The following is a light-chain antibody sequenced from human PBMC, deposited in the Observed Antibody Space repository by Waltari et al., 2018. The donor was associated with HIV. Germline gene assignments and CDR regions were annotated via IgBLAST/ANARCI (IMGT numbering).Light chain of an antibody. CDR2: TND. V-gene: IGLV1-44*01. J-gene: IGLJ2*01. CDR1: TSNIGSHA. Sequence: QSVLSQAPSASGTPGQSVAISCSGRTSNIGSHAVNWYQQPPGTAPKPLIHTNDRRPSGVPDRFSGSKSGTSASLAISGLQSADESDYYCATWDDSLNGPVFGGGTKLTVL. CDR3: ATWDDSLNGPV.